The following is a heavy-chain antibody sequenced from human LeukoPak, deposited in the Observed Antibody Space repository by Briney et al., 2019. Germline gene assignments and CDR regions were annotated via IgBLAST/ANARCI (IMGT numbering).Heavy chain of an antibody. D-gene: IGHD4-11*01. CDR2: IIPIFGTA. CDR1: GYTFTSYY. Sequence: PTASVKVSCKASGYTFTSYYMHWVRQAPGQGLEWMGGIIPIFGTANYAQKFQGRVTITADESTSTAYMELSSLRSEDTAVYYCARATVADFDYWGQGTLVTVSS. V-gene: IGHV1-69*13. J-gene: IGHJ4*02. CDR3: ARATVADFDY.